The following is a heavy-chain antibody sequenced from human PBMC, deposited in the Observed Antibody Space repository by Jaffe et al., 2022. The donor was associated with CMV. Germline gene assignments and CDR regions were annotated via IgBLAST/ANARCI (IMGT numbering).Heavy chain of an antibody. CDR2: IYTSGST. CDR3: AISGYCSSTSCFEHGMDV. V-gene: IGHV4-4*07. D-gene: IGHD2-2*01. J-gene: IGHJ6*02. CDR1: GGSISSYY. Sequence: QVQLQESGPGLVKPSETLSLTCTVSGGSISSYYWSWIRQPAGKGLEWIGRIYTSGSTNYNPSLKSRVTMSVDTSKNQFSLKLSSVTAADTAVYYCAISGYCSSTSCFEHGMDVWGQGTTVTVSS.